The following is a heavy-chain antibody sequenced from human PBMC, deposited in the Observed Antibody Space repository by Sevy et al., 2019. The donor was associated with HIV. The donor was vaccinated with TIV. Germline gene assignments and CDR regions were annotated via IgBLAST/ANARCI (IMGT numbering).Heavy chain of an antibody. D-gene: IGHD6-19*01. CDR1: GFSISGYG. V-gene: IGHV3-33*01. J-gene: IGHJ4*02. CDR2: IWYDGTNK. CDR3: AREDIRVAGIGYYFHS. Sequence: GGSLRLSCAASGFSISGYGMHWVRQAPGKGLEWVAVIWYDGTNKEYADSVKGRLTISSDNSKNTLYLQRNSLRAEDTAVYYCAREDIRVAGIGYYFHSWGQGTLVTVSS.